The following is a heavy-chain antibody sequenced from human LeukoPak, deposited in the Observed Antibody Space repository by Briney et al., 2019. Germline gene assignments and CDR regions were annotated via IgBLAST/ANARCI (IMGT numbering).Heavy chain of an antibody. Sequence: GSLRLSCAASGFTFSDYYMNWVRQAPGKGLEWVSSISSSSSYIYYADSVKGRFTISRDNAKNSLYLQMNSLRAEDTAVYYCARGVAVPPNWFDPWGQGTLVTVSS. CDR2: ISSSSSYI. D-gene: IGHD6-19*01. V-gene: IGHV3-21*01. CDR3: ARGVAVPPNWFDP. CDR1: GFTFSDYY. J-gene: IGHJ5*02.